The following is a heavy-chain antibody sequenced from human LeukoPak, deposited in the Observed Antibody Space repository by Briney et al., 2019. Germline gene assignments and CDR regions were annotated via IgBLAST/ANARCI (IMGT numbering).Heavy chain of an antibody. Sequence: GGSLRLSCAASGFTFSSYAMSWVRQAPGKGLEWVSAISGSGGSTYYADSVKGRFTISRDNSKNTLYLQMNSLRAEDTAVYYCAKDPHIVSSTSQNWFDPWGQGTLVTVSS. V-gene: IGHV3-23*01. D-gene: IGHD2-2*01. CDR1: GFTFSSYA. CDR3: AKDPHIVSSTSQNWFDP. CDR2: ISGSGGST. J-gene: IGHJ5*02.